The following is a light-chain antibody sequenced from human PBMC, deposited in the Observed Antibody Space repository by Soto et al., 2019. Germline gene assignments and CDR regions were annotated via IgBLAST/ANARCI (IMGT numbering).Light chain of an antibody. J-gene: IGKJ5*01. CDR3: RQSSNWPPIT. V-gene: IGKV3-11*01. Sequence: EIVLTQSPATLSLSPGERATLACRASQSVSSYFAWYQQKPGQAPRLLIYDASNKATGIPARFSGSGSGPDFTLTISSLEPEVFAVYYCRQSSNWPPITFGQGTRLELK. CDR2: DAS. CDR1: QSVSSY.